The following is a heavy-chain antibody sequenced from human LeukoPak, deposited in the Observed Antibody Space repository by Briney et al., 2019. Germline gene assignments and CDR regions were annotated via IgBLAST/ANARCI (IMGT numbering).Heavy chain of an antibody. V-gene: IGHV1-69*06. J-gene: IGHJ6*04. CDR1: GGTFSSYA. Sequence: WASVKVSCKASGGTFSSYAISWVRQAPGQGLEWMGGIIPTFGTANYAQKFQGRVTITADKSTSTAYTELSSLRSEDTAVYYCASRWFGEILTGYYYYGMDVWGKGTTVTVSS. D-gene: IGHD3-10*01. CDR3: ASRWFGEILTGYYYYGMDV. CDR2: IIPTFGTA.